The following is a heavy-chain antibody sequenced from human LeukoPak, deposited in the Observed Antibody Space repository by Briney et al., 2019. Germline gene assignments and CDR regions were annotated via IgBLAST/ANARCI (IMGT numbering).Heavy chain of an antibody. D-gene: IGHD2-21*01. CDR2: IYYSGSI. V-gene: IGHV4-39*01. Sequence: SETLSLTCTVSGGSISSSSYYWGWIRQPPGKWLEWIGSIYYSGSIYYNPSLKSRVTISVDTSKNQFSLKLSSVTAADTAVYYCARLSYSSGDYWGQGTLVTVSS. CDR3: ARLSYSSGDY. J-gene: IGHJ4*02. CDR1: GGSISSSSYY.